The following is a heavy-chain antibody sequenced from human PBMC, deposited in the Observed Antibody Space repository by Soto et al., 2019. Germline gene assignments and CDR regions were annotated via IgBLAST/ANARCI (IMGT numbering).Heavy chain of an antibody. J-gene: IGHJ4*02. CDR3: AGDRSAVAGTYYFDY. CDR1: GNTFSSYG. D-gene: IGHD6-19*01. CDR2: ISTYNGNT. V-gene: IGHV1-18*01. Sequence: QVQLVQSGAEVKKPGASVKVSCKASGNTFSSYGISWVRQAPGQGLEWMGWISTYNGNTTYAQKNQGRVTMTTDTSTSTAYMELRGLRSDDTAVYYCAGDRSAVAGTYYFDYWGQGTLVTVSS.